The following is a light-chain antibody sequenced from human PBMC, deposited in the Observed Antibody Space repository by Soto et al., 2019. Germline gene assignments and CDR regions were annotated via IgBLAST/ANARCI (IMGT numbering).Light chain of an antibody. CDR1: QSVSSN. CDR2: DAS. V-gene: IGKV3-15*01. J-gene: IGKJ5*01. Sequence: DIVFTQSPATLSLSPGESATLSCRASQSVSSNLAWHQQKPGQAPRILMYDASTRATGISARFSGSGSGTEFTLTISSLQSEDFAVYYCQQYHNWPITFGQGTRLEIK. CDR3: QQYHNWPIT.